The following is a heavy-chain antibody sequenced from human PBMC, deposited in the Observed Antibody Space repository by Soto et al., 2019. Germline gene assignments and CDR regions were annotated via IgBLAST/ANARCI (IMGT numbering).Heavy chain of an antibody. V-gene: IGHV4-39*01. J-gene: IGHJ5*02. Sequence: QLQLQESGPGLVKPLETLSLTCSVSGGAISSSTYYWGWIRQPPGRGLEWIVSFYYGGSTFYNPFLRSRGTLSVDTSKHQFSLNLSSVMASDKAVYYCARHLEDYCGGGSTFDPWGQVTLVTVSS. CDR3: ARHLEDYCGGGSTFDP. D-gene: IGHD2-21*01. CDR2: FYYGGST. CDR1: GGAISSSTYY.